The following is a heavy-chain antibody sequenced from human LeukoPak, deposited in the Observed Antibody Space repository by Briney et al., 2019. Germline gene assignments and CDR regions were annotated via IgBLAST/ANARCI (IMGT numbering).Heavy chain of an antibody. D-gene: IGHD3-10*01. CDR3: AKDGDYYDSGSYFDY. J-gene: IGHJ4*02. CDR2: ISWDGGST. Sequence: GGSLRLSCAASGFTFDDYALHWVRQAPGKGLEWVSLISWDGGSTYYADSVKDRFTISRDNSKNSLYLQMSSLRAEDTALYYCAKDGDYYDSGSYFDYWGQGTLVTVSS. V-gene: IGHV3-43D*03. CDR1: GFTFDDYA.